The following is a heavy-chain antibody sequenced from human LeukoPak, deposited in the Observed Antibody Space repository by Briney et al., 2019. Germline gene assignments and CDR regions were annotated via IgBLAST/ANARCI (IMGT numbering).Heavy chain of an antibody. J-gene: IGHJ3*02. D-gene: IGHD6-19*01. V-gene: IGHV4-59*01. Sequence: SETLSLTCTVSGGSISSYYWSWIRQPPGKGLEWIGYIYYSGSTNYNPSLKSRVTISVDTSKNQFSLKLSSVTAADTAVYYCAREVPIAVAVDAFDIWGQGTMVTVSS. CDR2: IYYSGST. CDR3: AREVPIAVAVDAFDI. CDR1: GGSISSYY.